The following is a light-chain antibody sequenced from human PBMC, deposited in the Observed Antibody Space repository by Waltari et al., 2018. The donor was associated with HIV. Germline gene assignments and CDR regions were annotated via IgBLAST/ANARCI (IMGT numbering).Light chain of an antibody. Sequence: QLVLTQSPSASASLGASVKLTCTLSSGHTHYAIAWHQQHPEKGPRYLMTLKRDGSHSKGDGIPDRCSGSSAGAERYLIISSLQSEDEADYYCQTWGTGIQVFGGGTKVTVL. CDR1: SGHTHYA. CDR3: QTWGTGIQV. J-gene: IGLJ3*02. CDR2: LKRDGSH. V-gene: IGLV4-69*02.